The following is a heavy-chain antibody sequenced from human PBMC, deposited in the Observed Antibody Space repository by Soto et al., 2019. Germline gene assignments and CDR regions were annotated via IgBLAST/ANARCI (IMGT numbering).Heavy chain of an antibody. CDR1: GFTFTRYS. Sequence: EVQLVESGGGLVKPGGSLRLSCAASGFTFTRYSMKWVRRAPGKGLEWVSSISSTTNYIYYGDSMKGRFTISRDNAKNSLYLEMNTLRAEDTAVYYCARESEDLTSNFDYWGQGTLVTVSS. J-gene: IGHJ4*02. CDR3: ARESEDLTSNFDY. CDR2: ISSTTNYI. V-gene: IGHV3-21*06.